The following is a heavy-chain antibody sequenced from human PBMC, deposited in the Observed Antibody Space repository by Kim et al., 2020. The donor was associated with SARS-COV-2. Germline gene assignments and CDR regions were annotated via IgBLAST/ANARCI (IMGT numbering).Heavy chain of an antibody. D-gene: IGHD6-13*01. J-gene: IGHJ4*02. Sequence: KYYPDSVKGRFTTSRDNSKNTRYLQMNSLGAEDTAVYYCAKSGGVIAADYWGQGTLVTVSS. CDR2: K. CDR3: AKSGGVIAADY. V-gene: IGHV3-30*02.